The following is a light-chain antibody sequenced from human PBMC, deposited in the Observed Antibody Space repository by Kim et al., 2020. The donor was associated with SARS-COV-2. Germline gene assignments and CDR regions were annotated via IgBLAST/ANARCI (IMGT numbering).Light chain of an antibody. Sequence: GQSVNVPCTGNSSFVGDYNQAPWYQQPPDQAPKLIIYEVRDRPSGVSTYFPGPKAGNTASLTISGLQAADEADYYCTSYTGADTVVFGGGTQLTVL. J-gene: IGLJ2*01. CDR3: TSYTGADTVV. CDR2: EVR. V-gene: IGLV2-14*03. CDR1: SSFVGDYNQ.